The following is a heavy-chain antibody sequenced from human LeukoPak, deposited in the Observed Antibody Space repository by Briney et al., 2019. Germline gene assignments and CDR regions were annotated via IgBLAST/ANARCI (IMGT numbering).Heavy chain of an antibody. CDR3: ARGANWAKGFDY. CDR1: GGTFSSYA. J-gene: IGHJ4*02. D-gene: IGHD7-27*01. CDR2: IIPIFGTA. Sequence: SVKVSCKASGGTFSSYAISWVRQAPGQGLEWMGGIIPIFGTANYAQKFQGRVTITADESTSTAYMELSSLRSEDTAVCYCARGANWAKGFDYWGQGTLVTVSS. V-gene: IGHV1-69*13.